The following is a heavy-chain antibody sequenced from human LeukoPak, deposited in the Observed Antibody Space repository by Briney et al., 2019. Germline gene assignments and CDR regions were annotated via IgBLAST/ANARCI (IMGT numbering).Heavy chain of an antibody. J-gene: IGHJ5*02. CDR3: ARATYYYDSSTPFDP. V-gene: IGHV1-69*13. CDR1: GGTFSSYA. Sequence: SVKVSCKDSGGTFSSYAISWVRQAPGQGLEWMGGIIPIFGTANYAQKFQGRVTITADESTSTAYMELSSLRSEDTAVYYCARATYYYDSSTPFDPWGQGTLVTVSS. CDR2: IIPIFGTA. D-gene: IGHD3-22*01.